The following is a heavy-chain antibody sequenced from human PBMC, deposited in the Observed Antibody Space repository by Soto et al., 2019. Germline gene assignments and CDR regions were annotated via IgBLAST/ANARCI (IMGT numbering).Heavy chain of an antibody. CDR1: GGSISSGGYY. V-gene: IGHV4-31*02. CDR3: ARSGGNSYYYGMDV. J-gene: IGHJ6*02. Sequence: QVQLQESGPGLVKPSQTLSLTCSVSGGSISSGGYYWSWIRQPPGKGLEWIGYIYYSAKTHYNPSPKGRVSISADTSKNQFSLNLSSVTAADTAVYYCARSGGNSYYYGMDVWGQGTTVTVSS. CDR2: IYYSAKT. D-gene: IGHD3-10*01.